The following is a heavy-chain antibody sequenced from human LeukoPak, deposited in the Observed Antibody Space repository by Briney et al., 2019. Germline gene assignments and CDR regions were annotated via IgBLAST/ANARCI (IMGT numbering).Heavy chain of an antibody. CDR3: ARGLWFGELAY. V-gene: IGHV4-34*01. J-gene: IGHJ4*02. CDR1: GGSFSGYY. D-gene: IGHD3-10*01. Sequence: MPSETLSLTCAVYGGSFSGYYWSWIRQPPGKGLEWIGEINHSGSTNYNPSLKSRVTISVDTSKNQFSLKLSSVTAADTAVYYCARGLWFGELAYWGQGTLVTVSS. CDR2: INHSGST.